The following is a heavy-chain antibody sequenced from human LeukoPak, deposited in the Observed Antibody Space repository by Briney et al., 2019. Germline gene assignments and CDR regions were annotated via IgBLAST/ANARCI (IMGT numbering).Heavy chain of an antibody. V-gene: IGHV4-34*01. CDR1: GGSFSGYS. CDR3: ARKVANRRTFGYSETIYNSYYYMDV. J-gene: IGHJ6*03. Sequence: SETLSLTCAVYGGSFSGYSWSWIRQPPGKGLEWIGEINHSGSTNNSPSLKGRVTISIDTSKNQFSLKVSSVTAADTAVYYCARKVANRRTFGYSETIYNSYYYMDVWGKGTTVTVSS. D-gene: IGHD5-24*01. CDR2: INHSGST.